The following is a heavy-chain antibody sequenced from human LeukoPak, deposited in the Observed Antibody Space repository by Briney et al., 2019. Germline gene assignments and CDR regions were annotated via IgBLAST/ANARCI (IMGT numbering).Heavy chain of an antibody. J-gene: IGHJ4*02. Sequence: GGSLRLSCAASGFTFSSYSMSWVRQAPGKGLEWVSVLYSDGNTKYADSVQGRFTISRDNSKNTLYLEMNSLSPDDTAVYYCARGVEPLAANTLAYWGQGTLVTVSS. CDR2: LYSDGNT. CDR3: ARGVEPLAANTLAY. D-gene: IGHD1-14*01. V-gene: IGHV3-53*01. CDR1: GFTFSSYS.